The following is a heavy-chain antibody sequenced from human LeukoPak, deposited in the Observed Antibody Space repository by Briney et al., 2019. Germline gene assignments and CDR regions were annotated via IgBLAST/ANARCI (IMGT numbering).Heavy chain of an antibody. V-gene: IGHV3-23*01. CDR2: ISGSGGST. J-gene: IGHJ3*02. D-gene: IGHD6-19*01. Sequence: GGSLRLSCAASGFTFSSYAMSWVRQAPGKGLEWVSAISGSGGSTYYADSVKGRSTISRDNSKNTLYLQMNSLRAEDTAVYYYAKAHGIAVAGQAFDIWGQGTMVTVSS. CDR3: AKAHGIAVAGQAFDI. CDR1: GFTFSSYA.